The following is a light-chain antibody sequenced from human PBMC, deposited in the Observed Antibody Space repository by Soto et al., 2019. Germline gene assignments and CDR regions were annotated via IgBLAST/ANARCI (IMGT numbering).Light chain of an antibody. J-gene: IGLJ1*01. CDR1: SSDVDGYDF. CDR2: DVT. V-gene: IGLV2-14*01. CDR3: SSYISSSTPYV. Sequence: QSALTQPASVSGSPGQSTTISCTGTSSDVDGYDFVSWYQQHPGKAPKLMIYDVTNRPSGVSDRFSGSKSGNTASLTISGLQAEDEADYYCSSYISSSTPYVFGTGIKVTVL.